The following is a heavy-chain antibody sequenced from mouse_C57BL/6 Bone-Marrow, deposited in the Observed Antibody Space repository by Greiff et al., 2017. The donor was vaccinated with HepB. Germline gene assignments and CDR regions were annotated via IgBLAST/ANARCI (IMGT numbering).Heavy chain of an antibody. CDR1: GYSITSGYY. CDR3: AKAFYYYGSSYTWFAY. D-gene: IGHD1-1*01. Sequence: EVKLMESGPGLVKPSQSLSLTCSVTGYSITSGYYWNWIRQFPGNKLEWMGYISYDGSNNYNPSLNNRISITRDTSKNPFFLKLNSVTTEDTATYYWAKAFYYYGSSYTWFAYWGQGTLVTVAA. CDR2: ISYDGSN. J-gene: IGHJ3*01. V-gene: IGHV3-6*01.